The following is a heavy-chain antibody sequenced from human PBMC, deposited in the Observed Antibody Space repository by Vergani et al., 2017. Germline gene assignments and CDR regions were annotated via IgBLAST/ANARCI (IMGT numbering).Heavy chain of an antibody. CDR3: ARGCCSSTSCYTHYYYYMDV. J-gene: IGHJ6*03. D-gene: IGHD2-2*02. CDR1: GYTFTSYG. CDR2: ISAYNGNT. Sequence: QVQLVQSGAEVKKPGASVKVSCKASGYTFTSYGISWVRQAPGQGLEWMGWISAYNGNTNYAQKLQGRVTMTTDTSTSTAYMELRSLRSDDTAVYYCARGCCSSTSCYTHYYYYMDVWGKGTTVTVSS. V-gene: IGHV1-18*01.